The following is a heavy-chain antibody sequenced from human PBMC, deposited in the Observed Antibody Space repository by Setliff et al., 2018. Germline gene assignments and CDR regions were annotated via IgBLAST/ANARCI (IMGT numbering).Heavy chain of an antibody. D-gene: IGHD2-8*01. CDR2: IYPGNSNT. Sequence: GASLKISCKGSGYSFTSNWIAWVRQMPGKGLECMGIIYPGNSNTRYSPPFQGQVTISADKAINTAYLQWNSLQASDTAMYYSARHGLHCTNGICPPPFDPWGQGTLGTVSS. V-gene: IGHV5-51*01. CDR1: GYSFTSNW. CDR3: ARHGLHCTNGICPPPFDP. J-gene: IGHJ5*02.